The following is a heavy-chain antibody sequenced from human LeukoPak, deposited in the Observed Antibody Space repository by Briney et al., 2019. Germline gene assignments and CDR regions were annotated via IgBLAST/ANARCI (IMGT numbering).Heavy chain of an antibody. Sequence: PSETLSLTCTVSGGSISSYYWSWIRQPAGKGLEGMGRIYTSGSTNYNPSLKSRVTISVDKSKNQFSLKLSSVTAADTAVYYCARGIVVPAALGYYYYMDVWGKGTTVTVSS. CDR3: ARGIVVPAALGYYYYMDV. D-gene: IGHD2-2*01. CDR2: IYTSGST. CDR1: GGSISSYY. J-gene: IGHJ6*03. V-gene: IGHV4-4*07.